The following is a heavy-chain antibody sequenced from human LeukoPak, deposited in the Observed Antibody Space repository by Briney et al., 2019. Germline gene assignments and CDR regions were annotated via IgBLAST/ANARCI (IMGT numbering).Heavy chain of an antibody. CDR2: TSGSGTST. CDR3: ARKLDHYLDY. D-gene: IGHD1-1*01. V-gene: IGHV3-23*01. Sequence: GGSLRLSCAASGFTFSSYAMNWVRQAPGKGLEWVSGTSGSGTSTYYADSVRGRFTISRDNSKNTLYLQMNSLRAEDTAVYYCARKLDHYLDYWGQGTLVTVSS. CDR1: GFTFSSYA. J-gene: IGHJ4*02.